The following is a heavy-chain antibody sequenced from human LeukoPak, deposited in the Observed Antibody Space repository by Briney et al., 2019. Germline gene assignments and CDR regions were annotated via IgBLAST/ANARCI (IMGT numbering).Heavy chain of an antibody. CDR3: ARGKQWLVPPFDF. V-gene: IGHV1-2*02. Sequence: SVKVSCKASGYTFTGYYMHWVRQAPGQGLEWMGWINPNSGGTNSAQKFQGRVTLTRDTSISTAYLELSRLRSDDTAVYFCARGKQWLVPPFDFWGQGTLVTVSS. CDR2: INPNSGGT. D-gene: IGHD6-19*01. J-gene: IGHJ4*02. CDR1: GYTFTGYY.